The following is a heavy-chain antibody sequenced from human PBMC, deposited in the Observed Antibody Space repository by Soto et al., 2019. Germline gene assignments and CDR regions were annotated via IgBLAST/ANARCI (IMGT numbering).Heavy chain of an antibody. CDR2: ISYDGSNK. CDR1: GFTFSSYA. D-gene: IGHD3-10*01. J-gene: IGHJ4*02. CDR3: ARDDSVKTYYFDY. V-gene: IGHV3-30-3*01. Sequence: HPGGTLRLSCAASGFTFSSYAMHWVRQAPGKGLEWVAVISYDGSNKYYADSVKGRFTISRDNAKNTLYLQMNSLRAEGKAVYYCARDDSVKTYYFDYWGQGTLVNVSS.